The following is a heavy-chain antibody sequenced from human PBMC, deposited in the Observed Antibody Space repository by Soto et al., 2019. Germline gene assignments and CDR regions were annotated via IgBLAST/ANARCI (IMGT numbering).Heavy chain of an antibody. Sequence: QVQLVHSGAEVKKPGSSVKVSCKASGGTFSSYTISWVRQAPGQGLEWMGRIIPILGIANYAQKFQGRVTITADKSTSTAYMEMSSLRSEDTAVYYCARGNWNENWFDPWGQGTLVTVSS. CDR2: IIPILGIA. CDR1: GGTFSSYT. D-gene: IGHD1-1*01. CDR3: ARGNWNENWFDP. J-gene: IGHJ5*02. V-gene: IGHV1-69*02.